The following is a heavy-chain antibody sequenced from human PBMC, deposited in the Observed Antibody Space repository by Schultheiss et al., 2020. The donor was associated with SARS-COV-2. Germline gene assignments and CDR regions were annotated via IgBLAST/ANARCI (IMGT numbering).Heavy chain of an antibody. CDR1: GFTFSYYG. Sequence: GESLKISCAASGFTFSYYGMHWVRQAPGKGLEWVAVIWYDGSNKYYADSVKGRFTISRDNSKNTLYLQMNSLRAEDTAVYYCARGLGTRSSSFNWFDPWGQGTRVTVSS. CDR3: ARGLGTRSSSFNWFDP. CDR2: IWYDGSNK. V-gene: IGHV3-33*08. D-gene: IGHD6-13*01. J-gene: IGHJ5*02.